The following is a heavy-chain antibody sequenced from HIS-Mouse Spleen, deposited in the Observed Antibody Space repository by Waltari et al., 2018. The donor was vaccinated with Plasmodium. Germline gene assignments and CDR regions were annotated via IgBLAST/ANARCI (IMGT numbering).Heavy chain of an antibody. V-gene: IGHV3-7*01. CDR3: ARLRRANWGMADAFDI. D-gene: IGHD7-27*01. CDR1: GFTFSSYW. Sequence: EVQLVESGGGLVQPGGSLRLSCAASGFTFSSYWMAWVRQAPGKGLEWLANIKQEGSEKYYVDSVKGRFTISRDNAKNSLYLQMNSLRAEDTAVYYCARLRRANWGMADAFDIWGQGTMVTVSS. CDR2: IKQEGSEK. J-gene: IGHJ3*02.